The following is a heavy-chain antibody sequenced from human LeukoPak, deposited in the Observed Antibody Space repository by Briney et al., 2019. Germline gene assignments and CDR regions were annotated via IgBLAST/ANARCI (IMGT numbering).Heavy chain of an antibody. CDR2: INPSGGST. J-gene: IGHJ4*02. V-gene: IGHV1-46*01. CDR3: ARPPYGANSLYYFDY. CDR1: GYTFTRYY. Sequence: ASVKVSCKASGYTFTRYYIHWVRQAPGQGHEWMGIINPSGGSTSYAQKFHGRVTMTRDTSTSIVYMELSSLRSEDTAVYYCARPPYGANSLYYFDYWGQGTLVTVSS. D-gene: IGHD4-23*01.